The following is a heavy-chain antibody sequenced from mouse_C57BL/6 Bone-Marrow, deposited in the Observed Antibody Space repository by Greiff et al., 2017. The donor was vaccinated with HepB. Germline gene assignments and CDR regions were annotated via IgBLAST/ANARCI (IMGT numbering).Heavy chain of an antibody. V-gene: IGHV5-6*01. D-gene: IGHD2-5*01. J-gene: IGHJ2*01. CDR2: ISSGGSYT. Sequence: EVKLVESGGDLVKPGGSLKLSCAASGFTFSSYGLSWVRQTPDKRLEWVATISSGGSYTYYPDSVKGRFTISRDNAKNTLYLQMSSLKSEDTAMYYCAKASNPYDFDYWGQGTTLTVSS. CDR1: GFTFSSYG. CDR3: AKASNPYDFDY.